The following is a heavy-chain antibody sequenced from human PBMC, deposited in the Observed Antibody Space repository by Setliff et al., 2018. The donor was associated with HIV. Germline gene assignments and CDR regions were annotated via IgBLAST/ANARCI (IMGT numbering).Heavy chain of an antibody. CDR2: INQDGTAT. CDR3: VKERTGYYGDY. V-gene: IGHV3-7*01. D-gene: IGHD3-9*01. Sequence: GGSLRLSCAVSGFTFSSYPMTWVRQAPGKGLEWVANINQDGTATFYVDSVQGRFTISRDNAQNSLYLQLNSLRAEDTSVYYCVKERTGYYGDYWGQGTLVTVSS. J-gene: IGHJ4*02. CDR1: GFTFSSYP.